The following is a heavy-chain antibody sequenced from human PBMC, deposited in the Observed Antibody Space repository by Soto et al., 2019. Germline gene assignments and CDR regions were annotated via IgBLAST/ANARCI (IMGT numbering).Heavy chain of an antibody. CDR3: AKMAYFGDQPGGDY. J-gene: IGHJ4*02. Sequence: GGSLRLSCAASGFIFSSNAMSWVRQAPGKGLEWVSIISGSGSSTYYADSVKGRFTISRDNSQNTLSLQMNSLRAEDTAVYYCAKMAYFGDQPGGDYWGQGTLVTVSS. CDR1: GFIFSSNA. V-gene: IGHV3-23*01. D-gene: IGHD3-10*01. CDR2: ISGSGSST.